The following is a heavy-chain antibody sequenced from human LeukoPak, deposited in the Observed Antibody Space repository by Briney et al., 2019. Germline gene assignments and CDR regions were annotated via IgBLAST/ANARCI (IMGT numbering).Heavy chain of an antibody. Sequence: GGSPRLSCAAYGFTFSNAWMSWVRQAPGKGLEWVGRIQSKTDGGTTDYAPPVKGKFTISRDHSKNTLYLQMNSLKTEDTAVYYCTTDQGRYCSSPSCYVFDYWGQGTLVTVSS. CDR1: GFTFSNAW. CDR2: IQSKTDGGTT. CDR3: TTDQGRYCSSPSCYVFDY. J-gene: IGHJ4*02. V-gene: IGHV3-15*01. D-gene: IGHD2-2*01.